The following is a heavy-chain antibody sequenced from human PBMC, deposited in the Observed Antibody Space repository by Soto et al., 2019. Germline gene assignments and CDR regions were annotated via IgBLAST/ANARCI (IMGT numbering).Heavy chain of an antibody. D-gene: IGHD5-12*01. CDR3: AKSPGIYSGYDCFDY. Sequence: EVQLVESGGGLVQPGRSLRLSCAASGFTFDDYAMHWVRQAPGKGLEWVSGISWNSGSIGYADSVKGRFTISRDNAKNSLYLQMSSLRAEDTALYYCAKSPGIYSGYDCFDYSGQGTLVTVSS. J-gene: IGHJ4*02. CDR1: GFTFDDYA. V-gene: IGHV3-9*01. CDR2: ISWNSGSI.